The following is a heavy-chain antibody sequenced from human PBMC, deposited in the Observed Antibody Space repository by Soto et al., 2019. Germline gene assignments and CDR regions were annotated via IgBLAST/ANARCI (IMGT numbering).Heavy chain of an antibody. V-gene: IGHV1-18*01. CDR1: GYTFTSYG. J-gene: IGHJ6*03. D-gene: IGHD6-13*01. CDR3: ARVSSSSWYYYYYYMDV. CDR2: ISAYNGNT. Sequence: QVQLVQSGAEVKKPGASVKVSCKASGYTFTSYGISWVRQAPGQGLEWMGWISAYNGNTNYAQKHQGRVTMTTDTATSIAYMELRSLRSDDTAVYYCARVSSSSWYYYYYYMDVWGKGTTVTVSS.